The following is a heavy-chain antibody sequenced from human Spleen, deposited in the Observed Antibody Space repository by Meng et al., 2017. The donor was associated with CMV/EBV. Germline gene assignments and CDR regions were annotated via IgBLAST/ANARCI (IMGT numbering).Heavy chain of an antibody. J-gene: IGHJ4*02. V-gene: IGHV3-21*01. Sequence: GESLKISCAASGFTFSSYSMNWVRQAPGKGLEWVSSITGSSSYIYYADSVKGRFTISRDNAKNSLYLQMNSLRAEDTAVYYCARGYLTIGDYWGQGTLVTVSS. CDR2: ITGSSSYI. CDR3: ARGYLTIGDY. D-gene: IGHD3-16*01. CDR1: GFTFSSYS.